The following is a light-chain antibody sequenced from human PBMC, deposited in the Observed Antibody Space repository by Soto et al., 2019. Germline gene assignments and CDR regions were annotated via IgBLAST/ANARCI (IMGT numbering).Light chain of an antibody. CDR1: SSDVGGSNY. Sequence: QSALTQPASVSGSPGQSITISCTGTSSDVGGSNYVSWYQQHPGKAPKLMIYDVNNRPSGISNRFSGSKSGNTASLTISGLLAEDEADYYCSSYSSGSTLVFGGGTKLTVL. V-gene: IGLV2-14*01. CDR2: DVN. CDR3: SSYSSGSTLV. J-gene: IGLJ2*01.